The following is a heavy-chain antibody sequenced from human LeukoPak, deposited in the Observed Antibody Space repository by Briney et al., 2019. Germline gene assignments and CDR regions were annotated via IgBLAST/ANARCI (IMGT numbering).Heavy chain of an antibody. D-gene: IGHD3-10*01. Sequence: PGGSLRLSCAASGFTFSSYSMNWVRQAPGKGLEWVSSISSSSSYIYYGDSVKGRFTISRDNAKNSLYLQMNSLRAEDTAVYYCAKQAVRGVIIPLDYFDYWGQGTLVTVSS. CDR1: GFTFSSYS. V-gene: IGHV3-21*01. CDR2: ISSSSSYI. J-gene: IGHJ4*02. CDR3: AKQAVRGVIIPLDYFDY.